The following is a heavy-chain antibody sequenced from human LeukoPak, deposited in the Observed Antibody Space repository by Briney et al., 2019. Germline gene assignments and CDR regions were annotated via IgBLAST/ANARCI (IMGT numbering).Heavy chain of an antibody. CDR2: IIPMSETP. D-gene: IGHD2-2*01. V-gene: IGHV1-69*13. Sequence: ASVKVSCKASGGTFSINAITWVRQAPGQGLEWMGGIIPMSETPKYTQKFQGRVTIAADESTNTAYMELSSLRSEDTAVYYCARDKNSGECVSNSCYGVWPLDIWGQGTMVTVSS. CDR3: ARDKNSGECVSNSCYGVWPLDI. J-gene: IGHJ3*02. CDR1: GGTFSINA.